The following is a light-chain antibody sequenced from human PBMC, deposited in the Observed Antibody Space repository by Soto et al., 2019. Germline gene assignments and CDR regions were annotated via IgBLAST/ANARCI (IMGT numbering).Light chain of an antibody. CDR3: SSYTTTSTLV. J-gene: IGLJ3*02. V-gene: IGLV2-14*01. CDR1: NRDVGSYNL. CDR2: EVR. Sequence: QSALTQPASVSGSPGQSITIACTGTNRDVGSYNLVSWYQTRPGEAPKLIISEVRNRPSGISYRFTGSKSGNTASLTISGLQAEDEADYYCSSYTTTSTLVFGGGTKLTVL.